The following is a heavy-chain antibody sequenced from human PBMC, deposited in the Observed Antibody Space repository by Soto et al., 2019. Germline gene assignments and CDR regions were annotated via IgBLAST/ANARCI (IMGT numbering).Heavy chain of an antibody. J-gene: IGHJ4*02. CDR1: GFTFSSNW. Sequence: EVQLVESGGDLVQPGGSLRLSCAASGFTFSSNWMSWVRQAAGQGLEWVANVKQDGSGRYYVDSVKGRFTIARDNVKNPLYPQMSSLRAEDTSVYYCARDTVYNSGWGYWGQRTLVIVSS. V-gene: IGHV3-7*04. D-gene: IGHD6-19*01. CDR3: ARDTVYNSGWGY. CDR2: VKQDGSGR.